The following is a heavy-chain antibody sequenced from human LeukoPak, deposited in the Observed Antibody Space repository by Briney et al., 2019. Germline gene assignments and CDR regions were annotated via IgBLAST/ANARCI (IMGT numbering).Heavy chain of an antibody. Sequence: SETLSLTCAVYGGSFSGYCWSWIRQPPGKGLEWIGEINHSGSTNYNPSLKSRVTISVDTSKNQFSLKLSSVTAADTAVYYCARGNILRFLEWQNWFDPWGQGTLVTVSS. V-gene: IGHV4-34*01. D-gene: IGHD3-3*01. CDR1: GGSFSGYC. CDR3: ARGNILRFLEWQNWFDP. CDR2: INHSGST. J-gene: IGHJ5*02.